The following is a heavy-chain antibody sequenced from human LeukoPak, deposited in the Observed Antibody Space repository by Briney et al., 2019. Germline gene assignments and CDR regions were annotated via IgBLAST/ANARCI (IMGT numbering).Heavy chain of an antibody. Sequence: GGSLRLSCAASGFTVSSTYMSWVRQAPGQGLEWVSLLYSSGITFYAESVQGRFTISRDNSKNTLYLQMNSLRAEDTAIYYFARDSSSFPNYFDFWGQGTLVTVSS. CDR3: ARDSSSFPNYFDF. V-gene: IGHV3-53*01. CDR2: LYSSGIT. J-gene: IGHJ4*02. D-gene: IGHD3-3*02. CDR1: GFTVSSTY.